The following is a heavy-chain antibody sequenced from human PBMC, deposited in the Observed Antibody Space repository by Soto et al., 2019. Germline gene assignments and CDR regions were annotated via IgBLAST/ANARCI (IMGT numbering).Heavy chain of an antibody. D-gene: IGHD6-25*01. CDR3: ARDPVDLFGYMDV. Sequence: QEELVQSGAEVKKPGSSVNVSCKASGGTFASYSITWVRQVPGQRLEWMGEIIPLLRTVTYAQKFQGRLTITGDRYTSTVYMALSSLRSDDTAVYYCARDPVDLFGYMDVWGHGTTVTFS. CDR1: GGTFASYS. J-gene: IGHJ6*02. CDR2: IIPLLRTV. V-gene: IGHV1-69*06.